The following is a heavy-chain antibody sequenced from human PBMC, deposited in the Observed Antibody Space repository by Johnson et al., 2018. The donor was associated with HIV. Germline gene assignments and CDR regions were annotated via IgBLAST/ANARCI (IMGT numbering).Heavy chain of an antibody. J-gene: IGHJ3*02. D-gene: IGHD6-19*01. CDR1: GLSFSSYG. CDR3: ARDLAGHNAFDI. V-gene: IGHV3-NL1*01. CDR2: IYSGGTT. Sequence: QVQLVESGGGVVQPGRSVRLSCAASGLSFSSYGMEWVRQAPGKGLEWVSFIYSGGTTYYADSVKGRFTISRDNSKNTLYLQMNSLRAEDTAVYYCARDLAGHNAFDIWGQGTMVTVSS.